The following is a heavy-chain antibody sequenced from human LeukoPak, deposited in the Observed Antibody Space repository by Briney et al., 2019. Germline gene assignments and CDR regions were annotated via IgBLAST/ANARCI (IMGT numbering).Heavy chain of an antibody. J-gene: IGHJ4*02. V-gene: IGHV3-30*04. Sequence: GGSLRLSCAASGFTFSSYAMHWVRQAPGKGLEWVTIISYDGSNKYYADSVKGRFTISRDNSKNTLYLQMNSLRAEDTAVYYCASDGGYYFDYGGQGPLVTVSP. CDR1: GFTFSSYA. CDR3: ASDGGYYFDY. CDR2: ISYDGSNK.